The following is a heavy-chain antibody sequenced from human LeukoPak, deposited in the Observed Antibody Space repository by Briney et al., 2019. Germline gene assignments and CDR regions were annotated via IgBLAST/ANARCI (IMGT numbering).Heavy chain of an antibody. CDR3: ARDRIIPMVRGVMDYYYYYGMDV. D-gene: IGHD3-10*01. J-gene: IGHJ6*02. V-gene: IGHV1-46*03. CDR1: GYTFTSYY. CDR2: INPSGGST. Sequence: AASVKVSCKASGYTFTSYYMHWVRQAPGQGLDWMGIINPSGGSTNYAQKFQGRVTMTRDTSTSTVYMELSSLRSEETAAYYCARDRIIPMVRGVMDYYYYYGMDVWGQGTTVTVSS.